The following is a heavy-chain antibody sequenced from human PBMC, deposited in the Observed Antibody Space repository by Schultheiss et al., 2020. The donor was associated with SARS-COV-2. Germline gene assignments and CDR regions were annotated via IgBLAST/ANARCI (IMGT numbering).Heavy chain of an antibody. CDR3: ARGWGGLTDY. CDR2: IYYSGST. J-gene: IGHJ4*02. V-gene: IGHV4-59*12. CDR1: GGSISSYY. D-gene: IGHD7-27*01. Sequence: SETLSLTCTVSGGSISSYYWSWIRQPPGKGLEWIGYIYYSGSTNYNPSLKSRVTISVDTSKNQFSLKLSSVTAADTAVYYCARGWGGLTDYWGQGTLVTVSS.